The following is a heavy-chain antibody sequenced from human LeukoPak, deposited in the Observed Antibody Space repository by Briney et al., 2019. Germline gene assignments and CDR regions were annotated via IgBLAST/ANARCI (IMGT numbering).Heavy chain of an antibody. CDR2: ISSNGGST. CDR1: GFTFSSYS. J-gene: IGHJ6*03. CDR3: ARTLYYYYYYMDV. V-gene: IGHV3-64*01. Sequence: GGPLRLSCAASGFTFSSYSMYWVRQAPGKGLEYVSAISSNGGSTYYANSVKGRFTISGDNSKNTLYLQMGSLRDEDMAVYYCARTLYYYYYYMDVWGKGTTVTVSS.